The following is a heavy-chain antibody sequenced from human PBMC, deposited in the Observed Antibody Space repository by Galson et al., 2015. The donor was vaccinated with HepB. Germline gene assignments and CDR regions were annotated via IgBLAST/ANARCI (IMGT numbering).Heavy chain of an antibody. J-gene: IGHJ6*02. V-gene: IGHV5-10-1*01. CDR2: IDPSDSYT. CDR3: ARGPDTAGRGGPYYYYGMDV. CDR1: GYSFTSYW. D-gene: IGHD5-18*01. Sequence: QSGAEVKKPGESLRISCKGSGYSFTSYWISWVRQMPGKGLEWMGRIDPSDSYTNYSPSFQGHVTISADKSISTAYLQWSSLKASDTAMYYCARGPDTAGRGGPYYYYGMDVWGQGTTVTVSS.